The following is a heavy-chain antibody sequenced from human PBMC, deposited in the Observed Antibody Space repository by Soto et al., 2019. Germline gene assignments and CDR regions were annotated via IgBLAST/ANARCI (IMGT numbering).Heavy chain of an antibody. D-gene: IGHD1-7*01. CDR1: GFTFSTYS. Sequence: GGSLRLSCAASGFTFSTYSMSWVRQAPGKGLEWVAHITATGGTTYYADSVKGRFTISRDTSRSTLYLQMNSLRAEDTALYYCAKCMQAYWNYDAHHVWGQGTMVTVSS. V-gene: IGHV3-23*01. CDR2: ITATGGTT. CDR3: AKCMQAYWNYDAHHV. J-gene: IGHJ3*01.